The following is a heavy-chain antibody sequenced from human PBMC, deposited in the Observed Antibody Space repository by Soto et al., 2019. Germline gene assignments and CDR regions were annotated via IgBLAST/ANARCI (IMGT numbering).Heavy chain of an antibody. V-gene: IGHV3-23*01. CDR1: GFTFKYYA. D-gene: IGHD2-8*01. Sequence: VQLSQSGGGLAQPGTSLRLSCAASGFTFKYYAMTWVRQAPGKGLEWVSSISGSGDKTDYADSVKGRFRISRDNSKDTLYLQMDSLRADDTALYYCAKESKWYGGQYFQDWGQGTLVTVSS. CDR2: ISGSGDKT. CDR3: AKESKWYGGQYFQD. J-gene: IGHJ1*01.